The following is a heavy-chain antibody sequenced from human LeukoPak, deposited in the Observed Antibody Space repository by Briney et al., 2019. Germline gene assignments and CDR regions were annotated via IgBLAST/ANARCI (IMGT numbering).Heavy chain of an antibody. V-gene: IGHV4-61*02. D-gene: IGHD3-22*01. CDR2: IYTSGST. J-gene: IGHJ4*02. Sequence: SQTLSLTCTVSGGSISSGSYYWSWIRQPAGKGLEWIGRIYTSGSTNYNPSLKSRVTISVDTSKNQFSLKLSSVTAADTAVYYCARSGYYYDSSGYYYNYFGYWGQGTLVTVSS. CDR3: ARSGYYYDSSGYYYNYFGY. CDR1: GGSISSGSYY.